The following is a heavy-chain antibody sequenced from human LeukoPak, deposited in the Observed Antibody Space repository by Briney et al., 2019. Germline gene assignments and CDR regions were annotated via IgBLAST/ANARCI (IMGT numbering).Heavy chain of an antibody. Sequence: SETLSLTCTVSGFSIRSAYHWGWIRQPPGGRLEGIGSTFHTGVAYYNPSFKSRLTISLDTSKDEFSLQLTSVTAADTAIYYCARDDTGFEYWGQGIVVTVS. D-gene: IGHD1-1*01. CDR2: TFHTGVA. J-gene: IGHJ4*02. V-gene: IGHV4-38-2*02. CDR1: GFSIRSAYH. CDR3: ARDDTGFEY.